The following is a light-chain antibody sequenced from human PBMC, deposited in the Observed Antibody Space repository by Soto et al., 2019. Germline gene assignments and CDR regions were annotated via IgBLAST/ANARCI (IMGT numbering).Light chain of an antibody. J-gene: IGKJ4*01. Sequence: TVFTQSPGTLALSTGERASLSCRASQSLSSSYLAWYQQKPGQAPRLLIYGASSRATGIPDRFSGSGSGTDFTLTISRLEPEDFAVYYCQQFATSPLTFGGGTKVDIK. CDR1: QSLSSSY. CDR2: GAS. CDR3: QQFATSPLT. V-gene: IGKV3-20*01.